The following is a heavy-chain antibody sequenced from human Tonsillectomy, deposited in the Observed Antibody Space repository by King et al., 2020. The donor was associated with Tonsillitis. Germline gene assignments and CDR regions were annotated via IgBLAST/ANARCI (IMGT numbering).Heavy chain of an antibody. CDR2: IYPSDSDT. Sequence: QLVQSGAEVRKPGESLKISCKGSGYRFTTYWIGWVRQMPGKGLEWMGLIYPSDSDTRYSPSFQGQVTISADKTIDNAYLQWSSLKASDTAMYYCARHATGTTGGVDYWGQGTLVTVSS. V-gene: IGHV5-51*01. CDR1: GYRFTTYW. CDR3: ARHATGTTGGVDY. J-gene: IGHJ4*02. D-gene: IGHD1-1*01.